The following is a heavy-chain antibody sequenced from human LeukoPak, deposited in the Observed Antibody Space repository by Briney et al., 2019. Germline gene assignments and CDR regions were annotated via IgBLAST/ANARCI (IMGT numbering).Heavy chain of an antibody. Sequence: GGSLRLSCAASGFTFSDYYMSWIRQAPGKGLEWVSYISSSSSYTNYADSVKGRFTISRDNAKNTLYLQMNSLRAKDTGVYYCARYNNWKFDYWGQGTLVTVSS. V-gene: IGHV3-11*06. CDR3: ARYNNWKFDY. CDR1: GFTFSDYY. CDR2: ISSSSSYT. D-gene: IGHD1-1*01. J-gene: IGHJ4*02.